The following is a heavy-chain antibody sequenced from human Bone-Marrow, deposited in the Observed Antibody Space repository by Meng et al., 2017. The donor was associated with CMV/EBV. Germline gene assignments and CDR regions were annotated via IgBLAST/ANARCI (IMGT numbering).Heavy chain of an antibody. CDR3: AKDWSSPQFLEWLVPFYGMDV. J-gene: IGHJ6*01. CDR1: GFTFSSYA. Sequence: GESLKISCAASGFTFSSYAMGWVRQAPGKGLEWVAFIQYDGSKKYYADSVKGRFTISRDNSKNTLYLQMNSLRAEDTAVYYCAKDWSSPQFLEWLVPFYGMDVWGPGTTVPVSS. V-gene: IGHV3-30*02. CDR2: IQYDGSKK. D-gene: IGHD3-3*01.